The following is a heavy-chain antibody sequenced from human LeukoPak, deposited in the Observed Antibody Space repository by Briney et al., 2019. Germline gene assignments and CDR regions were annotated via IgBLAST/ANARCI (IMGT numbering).Heavy chain of an antibody. CDR2: INPNSGGT. D-gene: IGHD1-1*01. Sequence: ASVKVSCKASGYTFTGYYMHWVRQAPGQGLEWMGWINPNSGGTNYAQKFQGRDTMTRDTSISTAYMELSRLRSDDTAVYYCARSARTTKNWFDPWGQGTLVTVSS. V-gene: IGHV1-2*02. J-gene: IGHJ5*02. CDR1: GYTFTGYY. CDR3: ARSARTTKNWFDP.